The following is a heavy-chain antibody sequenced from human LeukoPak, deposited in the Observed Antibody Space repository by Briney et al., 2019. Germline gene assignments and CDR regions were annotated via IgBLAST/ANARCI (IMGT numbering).Heavy chain of an antibody. V-gene: IGHV1-8*03. CDR2: MNPNSGNT. CDR3: ARGRRLRFLEWLLFDASDI. D-gene: IGHD3-3*01. Sequence: ASVKVSCKASGYTFTSYDINWVRQATGQGLEWMGWMNPNSGNTGYAQKFQGRVTITRNTSISTAYMELSSLRSEDTAVYYCARGRRLRFLEWLLFDASDIWGQGTMVTVSS. CDR1: GYTFTSYD. J-gene: IGHJ3*02.